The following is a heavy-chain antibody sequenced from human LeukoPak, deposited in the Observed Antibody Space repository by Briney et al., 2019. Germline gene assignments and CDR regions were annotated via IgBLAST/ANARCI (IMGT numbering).Heavy chain of an antibody. CDR3: ARLSETPAYYDTHVYYYLGY. J-gene: IGHJ4*02. Sequence: ASVKVSCKASGYTFSSYDINWVRQAPGQGLEWMGWMNPTTGNTGYAQKFQGRITMTRDTSINTAYMEISSLRSEDTAVYYCARLSETPAYYDTHVYYYLGYWGQGTLVTVSS. D-gene: IGHD3-22*01. CDR1: GYTFSSYD. V-gene: IGHV1-8*01. CDR2: MNPTTGNT.